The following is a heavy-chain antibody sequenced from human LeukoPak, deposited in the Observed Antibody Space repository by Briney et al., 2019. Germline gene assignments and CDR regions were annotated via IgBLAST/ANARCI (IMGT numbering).Heavy chain of an antibody. CDR1: GYTFTSYY. CDR2: INPSGGST. Sequence: ASVKVSCKASGYTFTSYYMHWVRQAPGHGLEWMGIINPSGGSTSYAQKFQGRVTMTRDTSTSTVYMELSSLRSEDTAVYYCARSYYYDSSGYYYHLRDWGQGTLVTVSS. J-gene: IGHJ4*02. CDR3: ARSYYYDSSGYYYHLRD. D-gene: IGHD3-22*01. V-gene: IGHV1-46*01.